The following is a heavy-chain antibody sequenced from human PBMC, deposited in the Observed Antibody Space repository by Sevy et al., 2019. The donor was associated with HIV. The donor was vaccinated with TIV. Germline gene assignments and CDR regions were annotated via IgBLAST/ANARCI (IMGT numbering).Heavy chain of an antibody. V-gene: IGHV1-46*01. CDR1: GYTFTSYY. CDR3: ARDVSLGTTDGYYFDF. J-gene: IGHJ4*02. Sequence: ASVKVSCKASGYTFTSYYIHWVRQAPGQGLEWMGIIKPSGETTKYAQKFQGRLTLTKDTSTSTVYMELGSLRSEDTAVYFFARDVSLGTTDGYYFDFWGQGTLVTVSS. D-gene: IGHD1-1*01. CDR2: IKPSGETT.